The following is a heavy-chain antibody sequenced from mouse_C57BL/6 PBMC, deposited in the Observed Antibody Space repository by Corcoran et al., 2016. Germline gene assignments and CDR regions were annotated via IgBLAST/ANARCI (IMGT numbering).Heavy chain of an antibody. V-gene: IGHV14-2*01. CDR2: IDPEDGET. CDR1: GFNIKDYY. D-gene: IGHD2-1*01. CDR3: AYSYGKTFYY. Sequence: EVQLQQSGAELVKPGASVKLSCTASGFNIKDYYMHWVKQRTAQGLEWIGRIDPEDGETKYDPKFQGKATITADTSSNTAYLQLSSLTSEDTAVYYCAYSYGKTFYYWCQGTTLTVSS. J-gene: IGHJ2*01.